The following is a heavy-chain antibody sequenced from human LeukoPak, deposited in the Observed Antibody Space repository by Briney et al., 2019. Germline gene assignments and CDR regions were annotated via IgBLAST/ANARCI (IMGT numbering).Heavy chain of an antibody. CDR3: ARATVTTLADWFDP. CDR1: GFTFSSYA. V-gene: IGHV3-30-3*01. J-gene: IGHJ5*02. Sequence: PGGSLGLSCAASGFTFSSYAMHWVRQAPGKGLEWVAVISYDGSNKYYADSVKGRFTISRDNSKNTLYLQMNSLRAEDTAVCYCARATVTTLADWFDPWGQGTLVTVSS. D-gene: IGHD4-17*01. CDR2: ISYDGSNK.